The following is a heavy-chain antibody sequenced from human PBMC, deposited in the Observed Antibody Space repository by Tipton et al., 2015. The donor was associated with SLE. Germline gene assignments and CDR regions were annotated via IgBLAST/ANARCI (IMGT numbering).Heavy chain of an antibody. CDR3: ARGVIMATPDY. CDR2: IYYSGST. D-gene: IGHD5-24*01. Sequence: TLSLTCTVSGGSISSHYWSWIRQPPGKGLEWIGYIYYSGSTNYNPSLKRRVTISVDTSKNQFSLKLSSVTAADTAVYYCARGVIMATPDYWGQGTLVTVSS. J-gene: IGHJ4*02. CDR1: GGSISSHY. V-gene: IGHV4-59*11.